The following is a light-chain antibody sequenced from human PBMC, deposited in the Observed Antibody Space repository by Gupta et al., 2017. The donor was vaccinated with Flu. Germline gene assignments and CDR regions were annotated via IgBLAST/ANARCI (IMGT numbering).Light chain of an antibody. J-gene: IGKJ3*01. CDR1: HCVSSSY. CDR2: AAS. V-gene: IGKV3-20*01. Sequence: IVLTPSPRTLSLSPGDTATLSCRPTHCVSSSYLAWYQQRPGQAPRLLIYAASSGATGIPDRFSGSGSGTDFTLTISRLEPEDFAVYYCQHYGSSILTFGHGTKVDIK. CDR3: QHYGSSILT.